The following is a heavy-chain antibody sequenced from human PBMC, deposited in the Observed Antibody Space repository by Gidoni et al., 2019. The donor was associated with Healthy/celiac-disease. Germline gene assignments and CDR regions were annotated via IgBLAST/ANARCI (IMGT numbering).Heavy chain of an antibody. CDR2: IRYDGSNK. Sequence: QVQLVESGGGVVQPGGSLRRSCAASGFTFSSYGMHWVRQAPGKGLEWVAFIRYDGSNKYYADSVKGRFTISRDNSKNTLYLQMNSLRAEDTAVYYCAKSSFSKTTADAFDIWGQGTMVTVSS. CDR3: AKSSFSKTTADAFDI. V-gene: IGHV3-30*02. D-gene: IGHD1-7*01. J-gene: IGHJ3*02. CDR1: GFTFSSYG.